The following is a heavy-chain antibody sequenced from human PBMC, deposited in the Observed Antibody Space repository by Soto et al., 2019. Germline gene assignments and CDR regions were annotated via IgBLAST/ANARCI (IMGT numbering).Heavy chain of an antibody. D-gene: IGHD3-3*01. CDR1: GFTFTSFS. Sequence: VKVSCKASGFTFTSFSLHWVRQAPGQGLEWMGIINPSGGGTTYAQRFQGRVTMTRDTSTSTVYMELSSLRSEDTAVYYCARGPFLEWLPYGMDVWGQGTTVTVSS. CDR2: INPSGGGT. J-gene: IGHJ6*02. CDR3: ARGPFLEWLPYGMDV. V-gene: IGHV1-46*01.